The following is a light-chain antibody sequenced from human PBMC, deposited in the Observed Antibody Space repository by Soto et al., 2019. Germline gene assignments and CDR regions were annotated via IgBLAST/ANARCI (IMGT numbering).Light chain of an antibody. V-gene: IGLV2-23*01. CDR2: EGS. CDR3: CSYAGSSTFYV. J-gene: IGLJ1*01. CDR1: SSDVGRYNL. Sequence: QSALTQPASVSGSPGQSITISCTGTSSDVGRYNLVSWCQQHPGKAPKLMIYEGSERPSGVSNRFSGSKSGNTASLTISGLQAEDEADYYCCSYAGSSTFYVFGTGTKLTVL.